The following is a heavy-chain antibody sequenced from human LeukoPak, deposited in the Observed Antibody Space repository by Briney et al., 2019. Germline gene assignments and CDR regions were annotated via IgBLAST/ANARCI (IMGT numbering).Heavy chain of an antibody. Sequence: SETLSLTCTVSGGSISSGGYYWSWIRQPPGKGLEWIGYIYHTGSTYYNPSLKSRVTISVDTSKNQFSLKLSSMTAADTAVYYRARHRVEEQLVLEIDYWGQGALVTVSS. CDR2: IYHTGST. D-gene: IGHD6-13*01. J-gene: IGHJ4*02. CDR3: ARHRVEEQLVLEIDY. CDR1: GGSISSGGYY. V-gene: IGHV4-30-2*01.